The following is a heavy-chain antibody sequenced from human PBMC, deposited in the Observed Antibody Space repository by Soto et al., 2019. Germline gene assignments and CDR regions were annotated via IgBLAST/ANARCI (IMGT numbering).Heavy chain of an antibody. CDR1: GYSISSSNW. D-gene: IGHD1-26*01. CDR3: ARREIQGPIDY. J-gene: IGHJ4*02. Sequence: SETLSLTCAVSGYSISSSNWWGWIRQPPGKGLEWIGSIYYSGTTYYNPSLKSRVTMSVDTSKNQFSLKLTSVTAVDTAVYYCARREIQGPIDYWGQGTLVTVSS. V-gene: IGHV4-28*01. CDR2: IYYSGTT.